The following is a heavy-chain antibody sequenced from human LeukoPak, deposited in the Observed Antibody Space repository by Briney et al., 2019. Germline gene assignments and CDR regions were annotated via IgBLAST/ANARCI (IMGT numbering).Heavy chain of an antibody. Sequence: ASVKVSCKASGYTFTSYGISWVRQAPGQGLEWMGRISAYNGNTNYAQKLQGRVTMTTDTSTSTAYMELRSLRSDDTAVYYCARGPYGDYGDWYFDYWGQGTLVTVSS. V-gene: IGHV1-18*01. CDR3: ARGPYGDYGDWYFDY. CDR1: GYTFTSYG. J-gene: IGHJ4*02. D-gene: IGHD4-17*01. CDR2: ISAYNGNT.